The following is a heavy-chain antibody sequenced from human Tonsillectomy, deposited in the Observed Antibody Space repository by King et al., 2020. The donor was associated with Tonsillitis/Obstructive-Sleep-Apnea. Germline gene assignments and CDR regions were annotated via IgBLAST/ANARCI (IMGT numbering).Heavy chain of an antibody. D-gene: IGHD3-22*01. Sequence: MQLQESGPGLVKPSETLSLTCTVSGGSISSYYWSWIRQPPGKGLEWIGYIYYSGSTNYNPSLKSRVTISVDTSKNQFSLKLSSVTAADTAVYYCARVDSSSYYSFDYWGQGTLVTVSS. CDR1: GGSISSYY. CDR2: IYYSGST. CDR3: ARVDSSSYYSFDY. J-gene: IGHJ4*02. V-gene: IGHV4-59*01.